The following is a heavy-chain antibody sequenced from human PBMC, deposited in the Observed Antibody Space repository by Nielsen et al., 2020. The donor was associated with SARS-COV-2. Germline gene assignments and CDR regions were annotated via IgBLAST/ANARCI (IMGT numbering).Heavy chain of an antibody. CDR3: TNWNDGY. V-gene: IGHV3-48*03. CDR2: ISSDATTI. J-gene: IGHJ4*02. D-gene: IGHD1-1*01. CDR1: GFTFRGYE. Sequence: GESLKISCVASGFTFRGYEMNWVRQAPGKGLEWVSYISSDATTIFYVDSVKGRFIMSRDNARNSLYLQMNSLRAEDTAVYFCTNWNDGYWGQGTPVTVSS.